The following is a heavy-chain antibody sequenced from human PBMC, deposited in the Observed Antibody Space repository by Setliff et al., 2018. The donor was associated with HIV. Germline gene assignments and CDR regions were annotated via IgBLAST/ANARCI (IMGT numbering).Heavy chain of an antibody. D-gene: IGHD1-1*01. CDR3: AQEERDAYNYWFDP. V-gene: IGHV4-38-2*02. CDR2: IDASANT. J-gene: IGHJ5*02. CDR1: GSSISSNYY. Sequence: PSETLSLTCTVSGSSISSNYYWAWIRQAPGKGLEWIGCIDASANTYYIPSLKSRATISIDTSKNQLSLNLSSVTAADTAVYYCAQEERDAYNYWFDPWGQGTLVTVSS.